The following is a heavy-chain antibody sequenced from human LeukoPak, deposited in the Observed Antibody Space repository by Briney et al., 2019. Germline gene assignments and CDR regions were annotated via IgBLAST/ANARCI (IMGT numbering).Heavy chain of an antibody. CDR3: ARGPTNYAFDI. J-gene: IGHJ3*02. CDR1: GFTFSIYA. CDR2: ISSRRDRT. V-gene: IGHV3-23*01. Sequence: PGGSLRLSCAASGFTFSIYAMTWVRQAPGKGLEWVSGISSRRDRTYYADSVRGRFTISRDNAKNSLHLQMHSLRAEDTAMYYCARGPTNYAFDIWGQGTKVTVSS.